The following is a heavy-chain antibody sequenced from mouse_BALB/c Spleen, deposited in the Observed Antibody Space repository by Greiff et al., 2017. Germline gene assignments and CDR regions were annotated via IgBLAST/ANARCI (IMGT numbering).Heavy chain of an antibody. CDR2: IYPGGGYT. V-gene: IGHV1-63*02. D-gene: IGHD1-1*01. CDR3: ARYDYGSSYAMDY. CDR1: GYTFTNYW. J-gene: IGHJ4*01. Sequence: VQLHQSGAELVRPGTSVKISCKASGYTFTNYWLGWVKQRPGHGLEWIGDIYPGGGYTNYNEKFKGKATLTADTSSSTAYMQLSSLTSEDSAVYFCARYDYGSSYAMDYWGQGTSVTVSS.